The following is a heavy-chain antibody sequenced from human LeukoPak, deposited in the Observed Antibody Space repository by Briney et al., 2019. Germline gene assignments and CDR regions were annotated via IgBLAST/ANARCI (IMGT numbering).Heavy chain of an antibody. CDR2: IYYSGSN. J-gene: IGHJ6*03. CDR1: GVFLSNNY. V-gene: IGHV4-59*01. CDR3: ASSYYYYYYKDV. Sequence: PSETLSLTCTVSGVFLSNNYWSWIRQSPGKGLEWIGYIYYSGSNNYNPSLKSRVTISLDTAEKQISLRLSSVTAADTAVYYCASSYYYYYYKDVWGKGTTVTVSS.